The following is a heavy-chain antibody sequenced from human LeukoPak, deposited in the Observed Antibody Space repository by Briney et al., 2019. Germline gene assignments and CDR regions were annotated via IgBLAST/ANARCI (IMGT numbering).Heavy chain of an antibody. CDR2: ISSSSSYI. D-gene: IGHD6-19*01. CDR1: GFTFSSYS. V-gene: IGHV3-21*04. J-gene: IGHJ4*02. Sequence: KTGGSLRLSCAASGFTFSSYSMNWVRQAPGKGLEWVSSISSSSSYIYYADSVKGRFTISRDNSKNTLYLQMNSLRAEDTAVYYCAKDVVRIAVAAKGDYFDYWGQGTLVTVSS. CDR3: AKDVVRIAVAAKGDYFDY.